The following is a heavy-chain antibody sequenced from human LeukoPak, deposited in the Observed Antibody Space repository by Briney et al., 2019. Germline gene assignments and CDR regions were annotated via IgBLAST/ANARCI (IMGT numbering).Heavy chain of an antibody. CDR1: GGSISSYH. CDR3: ARGTYYYQSSGVSYGMDV. CDR2: IYYSGST. Sequence: SETLSLTCTVSGGSISSYHWSWIREPPGKGLGWIAYIYYSGSTNYNPSLKSRVTISVDTSKNQFSLKLSSVTAADTAMYYCARGTYYYQSSGVSYGMDVWGQGTTVTVSS. D-gene: IGHD3-22*01. J-gene: IGHJ6*02. V-gene: IGHV4-59*01.